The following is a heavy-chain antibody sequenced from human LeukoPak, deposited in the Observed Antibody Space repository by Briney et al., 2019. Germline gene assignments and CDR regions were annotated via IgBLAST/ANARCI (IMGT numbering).Heavy chain of an antibody. D-gene: IGHD3-10*01. CDR1: GGSISSYY. CDR3: ARAVRRLPFSELLWFGGAYYMDV. Sequence: SETLSLTCTVSGGSISSYYWSWIRQPPGKGLEWIGYIYYSGSTNYNPSLKSRVTISVDTSKNQFSLKVSSVTAADTAVYYCARAVRRLPFSELLWFGGAYYMDVWGKGTTVTVSS. J-gene: IGHJ6*03. CDR2: IYYSGST. V-gene: IGHV4-59*08.